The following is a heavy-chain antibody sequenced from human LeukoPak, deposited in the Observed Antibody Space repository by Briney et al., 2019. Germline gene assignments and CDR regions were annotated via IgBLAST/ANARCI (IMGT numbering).Heavy chain of an antibody. CDR1: GYTLTELS. CDR2: FDPEDGET. CDR3: ATRPTYWGIAVAAAGEGVYFDY. Sequence: ASVKVSCKVSGYTLTELSMHWVRQAPGKGLEWMGGFDPEDGETIYAQKFQGRVTMTEDTSTDTDYMELSSLRSEDTAVYYCATRPTYWGIAVAAAGEGVYFDYWGQGTLVTVSS. D-gene: IGHD6-19*01. J-gene: IGHJ4*02. V-gene: IGHV1-24*01.